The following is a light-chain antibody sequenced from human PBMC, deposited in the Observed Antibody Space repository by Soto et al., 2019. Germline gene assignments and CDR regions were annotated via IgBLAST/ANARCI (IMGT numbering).Light chain of an antibody. CDR2: EGG. J-gene: IGLJ2*01. CDR1: SSDVGSYTL. CDR3: CSYAGSSTFRVI. V-gene: IGLV2-23*03. Sequence: QSALTQAASVSGSPGQSITISCTGTSSDVGSYTLVSWYQHHPGKAPKLMIYEGGKRPSGVSNRFSGSKSGNTAPLTISGLQAEDEADYYCCSYAGSSTFRVIFGGGTKVTVL.